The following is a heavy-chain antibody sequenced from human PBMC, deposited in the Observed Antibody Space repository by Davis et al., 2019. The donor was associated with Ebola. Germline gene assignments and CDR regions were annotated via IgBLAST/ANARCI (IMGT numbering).Heavy chain of an antibody. CDR2: IYYSGST. D-gene: IGHD6-19*01. V-gene: IGHV4-61*08. CDR3: ARVGSGSLFFYYGMDV. CDR1: GGSISSGGYS. Sequence: MPSETLSLTCAVSGGSISSGGYSWSWIRQPPGKGLEWIGYIYYSGSTNYNPSLKSRVTISVDTSKNQFSLKLSSVTAADTAVYYCARVGSGSLFFYYGMDVWGKGTTVTVSS. J-gene: IGHJ6*04.